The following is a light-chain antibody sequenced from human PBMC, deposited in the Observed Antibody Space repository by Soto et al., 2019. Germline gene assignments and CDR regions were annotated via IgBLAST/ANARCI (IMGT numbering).Light chain of an antibody. CDR2: DDD. Sequence: SSENSPPPSLSVSPVQTGRMTCGGNYIARKTVHWYQQKAGQAPVLVVYDDDERPSGIPQRLSGANSGNTATLPIRRVEAGDEADYYCQVWDISSDHHVFGTGTKVTVL. V-gene: IGLV3-21*02. CDR1: YIARKT. J-gene: IGLJ1*01. CDR3: QVWDISSDHHV.